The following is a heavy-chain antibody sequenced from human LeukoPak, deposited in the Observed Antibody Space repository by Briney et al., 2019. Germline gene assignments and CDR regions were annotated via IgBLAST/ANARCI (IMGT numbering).Heavy chain of an antibody. CDR1: GFTFSDYY. V-gene: IGHV3-11*04. CDR2: ISSSGSTI. D-gene: IGHD3-9*01. J-gene: IGHJ4*02. Sequence: PGGSLRLSCAASGFTFSDYYMSWIRQAPGKGLEWVSYISSSGSTIYYADSVKGRFTISRDIAKNSLYLQMNSLRAEDTAVYYCARIVLRYFDWLLETPMSYFDYWGQGTLVTVSS. CDR3: ARIVLRYFDWLLETPMSYFDY.